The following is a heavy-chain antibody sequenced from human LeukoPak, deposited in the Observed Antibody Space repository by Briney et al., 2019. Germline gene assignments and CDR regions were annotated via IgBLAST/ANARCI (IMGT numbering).Heavy chain of an antibody. Sequence: SETLSLTCAVYGGSFSGYYWSWIRQPPGKGLEWIGYIYYSGSTNYNPSLKSRVTISVDTSKNQFSLKLSSVTAADTAVYYCARGDGGYLGFDPGGQGTLVTVSS. CDR3: ARGDGGYLGFDP. CDR1: GGSFSGYY. CDR2: IYYSGST. V-gene: IGHV4-59*08. D-gene: IGHD3-16*01. J-gene: IGHJ5*02.